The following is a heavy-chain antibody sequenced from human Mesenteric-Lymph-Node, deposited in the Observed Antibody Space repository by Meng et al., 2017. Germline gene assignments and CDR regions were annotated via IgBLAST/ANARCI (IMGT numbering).Heavy chain of an antibody. CDR1: GFTFSDYG. V-gene: IGHV3-33*01. CDR3: ARENYYDSGSLGAYDI. CDR2: IWYDASNK. D-gene: IGHD3-10*01. Sequence: GESLKISCAASGFTFSDYGMQWVRQAPGKGLEWVAVIWYDASNKYYVDSVKGRFTISRDNSKNTLYLQMNSLRDEDTAVYYCARENYYDSGSLGAYDIWGQGTMVTVSS. J-gene: IGHJ3*02.